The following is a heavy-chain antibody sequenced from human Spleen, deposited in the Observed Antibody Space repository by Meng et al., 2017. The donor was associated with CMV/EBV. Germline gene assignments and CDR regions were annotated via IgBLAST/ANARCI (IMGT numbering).Heavy chain of an antibody. V-gene: IGHV1-2*02. CDR2: INPNSGGT. CDR1: YY. CDR3: ARVKRYCTGGTCSSTGYYGMDV. Sequence: YYSHWVRQAHGQGLEWMGWINPNSGGTNYAQKFQGRITMTGDTSITTAYMELSRLRSDDMAVYHCARVKRYCTGGTCSSTGYYGMDVWGQGTTVTVSS. J-gene: IGHJ6*02. D-gene: IGHD2-15*01.